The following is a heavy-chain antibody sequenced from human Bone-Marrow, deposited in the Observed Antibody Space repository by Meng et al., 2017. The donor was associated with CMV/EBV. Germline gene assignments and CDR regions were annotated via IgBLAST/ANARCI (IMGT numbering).Heavy chain of an antibody. Sequence: GESLKISCAASGFTFSSYAMHWVRQAPGKGLEWVAFIRYDGTKIYNEDSVKGRFTISRDNSKNTLYLQMNRLRGEDTAVYYCTKDKAAAGQYYFGNWGQGTPVTVSS. J-gene: IGHJ4*02. D-gene: IGHD6-13*01. CDR1: GFTFSSYA. CDR3: TKDKAAAGQYYFGN. CDR2: IRYDGTKI. V-gene: IGHV3-30*02.